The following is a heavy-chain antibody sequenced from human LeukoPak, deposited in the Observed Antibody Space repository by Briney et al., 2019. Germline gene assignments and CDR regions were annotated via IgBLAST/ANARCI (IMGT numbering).Heavy chain of an antibody. CDR3: TTIKRGNIFGYFDF. CDR1: GGSMTTRH. J-gene: IGHJ4*02. D-gene: IGHD5-18*01. CDR2: VFDSGRT. V-gene: IGHV4-59*11. Sequence: SETLSLTCTVSGGSMTTRHWNWIRQTPGKGLEWIGYVFDSGRTKENPSLKSRVTLSADTSKNQLSLRLSSVTAADTAVYYCTTIKRGNIFGYFDFWGQGILVTVSS.